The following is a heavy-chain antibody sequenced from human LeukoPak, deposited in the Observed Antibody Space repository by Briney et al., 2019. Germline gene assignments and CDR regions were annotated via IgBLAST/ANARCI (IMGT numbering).Heavy chain of an antibody. CDR2: VYYTGNT. J-gene: IGHJ4*02. Sequence: SETLSLTCTVSAGSISTDYWSWIRQPPGKGLEWIGYVYYTGNTDYNPSLKSRVTISVDTSKNQFSLKLSSVTAADTAVYYCARVGVVFDYWGQGTLVTVSS. CDR1: AGSISTDY. CDR3: ARVGVVFDY. D-gene: IGHD3-16*01. V-gene: IGHV4-59*08.